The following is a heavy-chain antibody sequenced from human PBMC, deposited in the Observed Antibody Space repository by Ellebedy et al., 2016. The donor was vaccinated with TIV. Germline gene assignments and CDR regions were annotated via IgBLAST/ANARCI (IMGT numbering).Heavy chain of an antibody. CDR3: ANGGSLSYGIFDY. J-gene: IGHJ4*02. V-gene: IGHV4-31*03. D-gene: IGHD3-16*01. Sequence: SETLSLXXTISGASISDVGSYWSWIRQLPGKGLEWIGYVYHLGNTYYTPSLKSRVAISVDSSKNQFSLRLNSVTAADTGVYYCANGGSLSYGIFDYWGRGNLVTVSS. CDR1: GASISDVGSY. CDR2: VYHLGNT.